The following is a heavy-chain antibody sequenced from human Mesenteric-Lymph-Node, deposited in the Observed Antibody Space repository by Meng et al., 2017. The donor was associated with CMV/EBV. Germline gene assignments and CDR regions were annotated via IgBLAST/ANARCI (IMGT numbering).Heavy chain of an antibody. CDR3: AKNNDFWSGSFFDY. Sequence: GESLKISCAASGFTFGDYYMTWIRQAPGKGLECISYINTGGTTIYHADSVKGRFTISRDNAKTSLYLQMDSLRAEDTAVYYCAKNNDFWSGSFFDYWGQGTLVTVSS. V-gene: IGHV3-11*01. D-gene: IGHD3-3*01. J-gene: IGHJ4*02. CDR1: GFTFGDYY. CDR2: INTGGTTI.